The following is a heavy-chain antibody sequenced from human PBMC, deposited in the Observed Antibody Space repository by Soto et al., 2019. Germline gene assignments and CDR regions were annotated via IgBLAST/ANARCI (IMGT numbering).Heavy chain of an antibody. V-gene: IGHV4-34*01. CDR2: INHGGNT. CDR3: ARGDGATLGYYFYIDV. D-gene: IGHD1-26*01. CDR1: GGSFSGHH. J-gene: IGHJ6*03. Sequence: QVQLQQWGAGLLKPSETLSLTCGVYGGSFSGHHWSWIRQPPGKGLEWIGEINHGGNTNYNPSLESRVTISVDTSKNQFSLRLTSVTAADTAVYYCARGDGATLGYYFYIDVWVKGTTVTVTS.